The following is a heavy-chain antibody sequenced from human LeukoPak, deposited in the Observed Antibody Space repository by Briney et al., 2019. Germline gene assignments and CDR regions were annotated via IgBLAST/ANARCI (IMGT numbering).Heavy chain of an antibody. J-gene: IGHJ4*02. CDR1: GFTFSSYD. V-gene: IGHV3-48*03. CDR2: ISSSGSTI. CDR3: ARDRGYGDY. Sequence: GGSLRLSCAASGFTFSSYDIHWVRQAPGKGLEWVSYISSSGSTIYYADSVKGRFTISRDNAKNSLYLQMNSLRAEDTAVYYCARDRGYGDYWGQGSLVTVSS. D-gene: IGHD3-10*01.